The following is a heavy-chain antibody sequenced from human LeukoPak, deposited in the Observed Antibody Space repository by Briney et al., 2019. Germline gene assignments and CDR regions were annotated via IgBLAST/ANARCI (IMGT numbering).Heavy chain of an antibody. CDR1: GFTFSDYY. V-gene: IGHV3-11*01. D-gene: IGHD4-11*01. CDR2: ISSSGSTI. Sequence: GGSLRLSCAASGFTFSDYYMSWIRQAPGKGLERVSYISSSGSTIYYADSVKGRFTISRDNAKNSLYLQMNSLRAEDTAVYYCARDPVTTSFFYYGMDVWGQGTTVTVSS. CDR3: ARDPVTTSFFYYGMDV. J-gene: IGHJ6*02.